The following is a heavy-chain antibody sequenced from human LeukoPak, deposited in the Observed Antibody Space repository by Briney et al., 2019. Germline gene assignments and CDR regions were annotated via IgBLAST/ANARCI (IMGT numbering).Heavy chain of an antibody. CDR1: GGSISSGGYH. J-gene: IGHJ4*02. Sequence: SSDTLSLTCTVSGGSISSGGYHWSWIRQHPGKGLEWIGYIYYSGTTSYNPSLKSRVTISVDTSKKKFSLKVSSVTVADTAVYYCAKGPHNRFYDYGSYFDYWGQGTLVTVSS. CDR2: IYYSGTT. CDR3: AKGPHNRFYDYGSYFDY. V-gene: IGHV4-31*03. D-gene: IGHD4-17*01.